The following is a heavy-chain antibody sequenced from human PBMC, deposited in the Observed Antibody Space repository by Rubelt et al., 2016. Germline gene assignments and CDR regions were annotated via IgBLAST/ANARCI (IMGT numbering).Heavy chain of an antibody. CDR3: ARDGGIAVRNWFDP. V-gene: IGHV1-2*02. D-gene: IGHD6-19*01. J-gene: IGHJ5*02. Sequence: QVQLVQSGAEVKKPGASVKVSCKASGYTFTGYYMHWVRQAPGQGLEWMGWINPNSGGTNYARKPQGRVTMTTDTSTSTAYMELRSLRSDDTAVYYCARDGGIAVRNWFDPWGQGTLVTVSS. CDR1: GYTFTGYY. CDR2: INPNSGGT.